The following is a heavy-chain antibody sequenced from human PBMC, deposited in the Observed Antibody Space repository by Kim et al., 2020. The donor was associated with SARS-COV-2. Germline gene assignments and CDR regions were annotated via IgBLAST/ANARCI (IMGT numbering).Heavy chain of an antibody. Sequence: GGSLRLSCAASGFTFSSYAMSWVLQAPGKGLEWVSAISGSGGSTYYADSVKGRFTISRDNSKNTLYLQMNSLRAEDTAVYYCAKFEYYDILTGYTPLDYWGQGTLVTVSS. V-gene: IGHV3-23*01. CDR2: ISGSGGST. CDR1: GFTFSSYA. J-gene: IGHJ4*02. D-gene: IGHD3-9*01. CDR3: AKFEYYDILTGYTPLDY.